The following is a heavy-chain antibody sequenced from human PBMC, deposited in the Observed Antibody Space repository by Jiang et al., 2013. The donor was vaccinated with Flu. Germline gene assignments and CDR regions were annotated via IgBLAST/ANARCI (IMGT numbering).Heavy chain of an antibody. Sequence: QTLSLTCAISGDSVSSNSAAWNWIRQSPSRGLEWLGRTYYRSKWYNDYAVSVKSRITINPDTSKNQFSLQLNSVTPEDTAVYYCAREGLAYYYDSSGYYYYFDYWGQGTLVTVSS. J-gene: IGHJ4*02. CDR3: AREGLAYYYDSSGYYYYFDY. CDR2: TYYRSKWYN. D-gene: IGHD3-22*01. CDR1: GDSVSSNSAA. V-gene: IGHV6-1*01.